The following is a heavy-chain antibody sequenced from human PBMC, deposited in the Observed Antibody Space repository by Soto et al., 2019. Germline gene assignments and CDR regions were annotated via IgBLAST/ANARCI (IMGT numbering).Heavy chain of an antibody. CDR2: IIPILGIA. Sequence: SVKVSCKASGGTFSSYTISWVRQAPGQGLEWMGRIIPILGIANYAQKFQGRVTITADKSTSTAYMELSSLRSEDTAVYYCARDLYSSRNWFDPWGQGTLVTVSS. D-gene: IGHD6-13*01. CDR1: GGTFSSYT. CDR3: ARDLYSSRNWFDP. J-gene: IGHJ5*02. V-gene: IGHV1-69*04.